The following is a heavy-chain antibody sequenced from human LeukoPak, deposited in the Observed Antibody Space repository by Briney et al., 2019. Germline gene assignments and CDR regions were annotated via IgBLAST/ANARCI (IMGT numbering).Heavy chain of an antibody. V-gene: IGHV1-2*02. Sequence: PGASVKVSCKASGYTFTSYGISWVRQAPGQGLEWMGWINPNSGGTNYAQKFQGRVTMTRDTSISTAYMELSKLRSDDTAVYYCARGARGTNDQFAYWGQGTLVTVSS. CDR1: GYTFTSYG. D-gene: IGHD1-1*01. CDR3: ARGARGTNDQFAY. J-gene: IGHJ4*02. CDR2: INPNSGGT.